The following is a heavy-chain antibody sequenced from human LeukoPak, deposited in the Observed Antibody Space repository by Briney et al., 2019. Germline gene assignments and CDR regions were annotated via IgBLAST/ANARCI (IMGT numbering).Heavy chain of an antibody. CDR3: AKDIVVAPAAMVGYYYYYGMDV. CDR2: ISGSGGST. V-gene: IGHV3-23*01. CDR1: GFTFSSYA. Sequence: GGSLRLSCAASGFTFSSYAMSWVRQAPGKGLEWVSAISGSGGSTYYADSVKGRFTISRDNSKNTLYLQMNSLRAEDTAVYYCAKDIVVAPAAMVGYYYYYGMDVWGKGTTVTVSS. D-gene: IGHD2-2*01. J-gene: IGHJ6*04.